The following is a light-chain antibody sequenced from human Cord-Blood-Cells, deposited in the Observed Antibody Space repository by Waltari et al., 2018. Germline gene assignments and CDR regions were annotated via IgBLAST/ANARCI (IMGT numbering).Light chain of an antibody. J-gene: IGKJ1*01. Sequence: DIVLTQSPGTLSLSPGERATLSCRASQSVSSSYLAWYQQKPGQAPRLLSYGASSSATGIPDRFSGSGSGTDFTLTISRLEPEDFAVYYCQQYGSSPRTFGQGTKVEIK. V-gene: IGKV3-20*01. CDR2: GAS. CDR1: QSVSSSY. CDR3: QQYGSSPRT.